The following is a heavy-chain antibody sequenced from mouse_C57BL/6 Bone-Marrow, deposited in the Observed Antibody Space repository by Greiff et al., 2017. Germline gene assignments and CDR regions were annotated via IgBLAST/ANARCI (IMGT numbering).Heavy chain of an antibody. CDR3: ARRPNCYAMDY. J-gene: IGHJ4*01. CDR1: GYTFTSYW. CDR2: IYPGSGST. Sequence: QVQLQQPGAELVKPGASVKMSCKASGYTFTSYWITWVKQRPGQGLEWIGDIYPGSGSTNYNEKFKSKATLTVDTSSSTAYRQLSSLTSEDSAVYYCARRPNCYAMDYWGQGTSVTVSA. V-gene: IGHV1-55*01.